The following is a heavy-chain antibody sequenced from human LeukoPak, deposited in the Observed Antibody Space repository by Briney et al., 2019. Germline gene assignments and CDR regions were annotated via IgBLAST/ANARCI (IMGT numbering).Heavy chain of an antibody. CDR2: ISSSSSYT. V-gene: IGHV3-11*06. CDR3: ARDRVDTAMGTNFDY. D-gene: IGHD5-18*01. J-gene: IGHJ4*02. Sequence: PGGSLRLSCAASGFIFSDYYMSWIRQAPGKGLEWVSYISSSSSYTNYADSVKGRFTISGDNAKTSVYLQMNSLRAEDTAVYCCARDRVDTAMGTNFDYWGQGTLVTVST. CDR1: GFIFSDYY.